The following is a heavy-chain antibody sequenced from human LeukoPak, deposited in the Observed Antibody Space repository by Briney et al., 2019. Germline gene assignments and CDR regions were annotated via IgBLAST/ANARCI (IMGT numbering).Heavy chain of an antibody. CDR2: ISGRGDTT. CDR3: ANDPAAGVATTKLDY. V-gene: IGHV3-23*01. D-gene: IGHD5-24*01. CDR1: GFTFSIYA. J-gene: IGHJ4*02. Sequence: PGGSLRLSCAASGFTFSIYAMTWVRQAPGKGLEWVSGISGRGDTTNYADSVQGRFTISRDNSKNTLYLQMNGLRAEDTAVYYCANDPAAGVATTKLDYWSQVTLVTVSS.